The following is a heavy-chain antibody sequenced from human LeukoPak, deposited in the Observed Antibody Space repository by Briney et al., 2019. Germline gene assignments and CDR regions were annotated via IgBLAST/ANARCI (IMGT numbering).Heavy chain of an antibody. J-gene: IGHJ4*02. CDR3: AKTHGSITMIVVVISYFDY. CDR2: ISGSGGRT. V-gene: IGHV3-23*01. D-gene: IGHD3-22*01. CDR1: GFTFSSYA. Sequence: GGSLRLSCAASGFTFSSYAMSWVRQAPGKGLEWVSAISGSGGRTYYADSVKGRFTISRDNSKNTLYLQMNSLRAEDTAVYYCAKTHGSITMIVVVISYFDYWGQGTLVTVSS.